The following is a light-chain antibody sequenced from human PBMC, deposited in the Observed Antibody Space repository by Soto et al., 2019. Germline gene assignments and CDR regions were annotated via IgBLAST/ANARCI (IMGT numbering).Light chain of an antibody. V-gene: IGLV2-14*01. CDR1: GSDGGGYNY. CDR2: DVS. CDR3: SSYTSSSTLGV. J-gene: IGLJ2*01. Sequence: QSVLTQPASVSGSPGQSSTISCTGTGSDGGGYNYVSWYQQHPGKAPKPRIYDVSNRPSGVSNRFSGSKSGNTASLTISGLQAEDEADYYCSSYTSSSTLGVFGGGTKLTVL.